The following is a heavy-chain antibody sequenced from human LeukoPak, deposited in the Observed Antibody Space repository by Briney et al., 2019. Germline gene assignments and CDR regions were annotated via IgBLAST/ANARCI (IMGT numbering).Heavy chain of an antibody. J-gene: IGHJ4*02. Sequence: SETLSLTCTVSGGSISSSSYYWGWIRQPPGKGLEWIGSIYYSGSTYYNPSLKSRVTISVDTSKNQFSLKLSSVTAADTAVCYCARLVSGYDHSGDYWGQGTLVTVSS. CDR1: GGSISSSSYY. V-gene: IGHV4-39*01. CDR2: IYYSGST. D-gene: IGHD5-12*01. CDR3: ARLVSGYDHSGDY.